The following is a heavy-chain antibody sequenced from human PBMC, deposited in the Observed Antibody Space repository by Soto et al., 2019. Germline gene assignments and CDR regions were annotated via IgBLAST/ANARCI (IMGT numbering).Heavy chain of an antibody. CDR3: ARDNGADTAMVYYYYYGMDV. CDR1: GGTFSSYA. V-gene: IGHV1-69*13. D-gene: IGHD5-18*01. CDR2: IIPIFGTA. Sequence: SVKVSCKASGGTFSSYAISWVRQAPGQGLEWMGGIIPIFGTANYAQKFQGRVTITADESTSTAYMELSSLRSEDTAVYYCARDNGADTAMVYYYYYGMDVWGQGXTVTVYS. J-gene: IGHJ6*02.